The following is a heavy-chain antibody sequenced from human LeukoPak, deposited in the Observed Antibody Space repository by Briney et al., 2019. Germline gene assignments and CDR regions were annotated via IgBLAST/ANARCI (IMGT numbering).Heavy chain of an antibody. J-gene: IGHJ5*02. CDR1: GYSFTNYW. Sequence: GESLKISCKGSGYSFTNYWIGWVRHMPGKGLESMGIIFPGDSDTRYSPSFQGQVTISADKSISTAYLQWSSLKASDTAMYYCARLVTVRYGNWFDPWGQGTLVTASS. CDR2: IFPGDSDT. V-gene: IGHV5-51*01. D-gene: IGHD2-8*02. CDR3: ARLVTVRYGNWFDP.